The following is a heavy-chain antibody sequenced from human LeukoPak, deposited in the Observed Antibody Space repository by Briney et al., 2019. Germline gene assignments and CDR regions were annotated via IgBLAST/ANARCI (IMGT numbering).Heavy chain of an antibody. D-gene: IGHD6-19*01. V-gene: IGHV3-30*18. J-gene: IGHJ4*02. Sequence: PGTSLTLSCAASGFSLTTYGMHWVRQAPGRGLEWVAVISYDGTKKDYRDSVKGRFTISRDNSKNTVYLQMNSLRVADTAVYYCAKDRIGVAAPKAYFDYWGQGTLVTVSS. CDR3: AKDRIGVAAPKAYFDY. CDR1: GFSLTTYG. CDR2: ISYDGTKK.